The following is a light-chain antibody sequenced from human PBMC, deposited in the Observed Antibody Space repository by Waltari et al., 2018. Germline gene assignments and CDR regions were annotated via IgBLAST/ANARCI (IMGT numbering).Light chain of an antibody. J-gene: IGLJ2*01. CDR2: GTT. CDR1: SSNIGAGYD. Sequence: QSVLTQPPSVSGAPGQRVTISCTGRSSNIGAGYDVHWYQQPPGTAPKLLIYGTTNRPSGVPDRFSGSKSGTSASLAITGLQAEDEADYYCQSYDSSLSGVVFGGGTKLTVL. CDR3: QSYDSSLSGVV. V-gene: IGLV1-40*01.